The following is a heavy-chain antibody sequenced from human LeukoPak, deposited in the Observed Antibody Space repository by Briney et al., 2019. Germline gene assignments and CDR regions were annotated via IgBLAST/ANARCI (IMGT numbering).Heavy chain of an antibody. CDR1: GYTFTIYD. D-gene: IGHD5-12*01. J-gene: IGHJ6*03. CDR2: MNPNSGNT. V-gene: IGHV1-8*01. CDR3: ARGGSRRGYRGYNYYYYYMDV. Sequence: ASVKVSCKASGYTFTIYDINWVRQATAQGLEWMGCMNPNSGNTGYAQKFQGRVTMTRNTSISTAYMELSSLRSEDTAVYYCARGGSRRGYRGYNYYYYYMDVWGKGTTVTVSS.